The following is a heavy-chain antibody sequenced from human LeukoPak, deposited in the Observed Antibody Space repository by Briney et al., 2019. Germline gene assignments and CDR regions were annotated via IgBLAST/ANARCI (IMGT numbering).Heavy chain of an antibody. J-gene: IGHJ4*02. Sequence: SETLSLTCTVSGYSNSSGDYWGCIRQPPGKGLEWIGTIYHTGSTYYSPSLKSRVTISVDTSQNQFSLKLSSVTAADTAVYYCARHSTFFGVVIIKGRVRGPFDYWGQGTLVTVSS. CDR1: GYSNSSGDY. CDR3: ARHSTFFGVVIIKGRVRGPFDY. CDR2: IYHTGST. V-gene: IGHV4-38-2*02. D-gene: IGHD3-3*01.